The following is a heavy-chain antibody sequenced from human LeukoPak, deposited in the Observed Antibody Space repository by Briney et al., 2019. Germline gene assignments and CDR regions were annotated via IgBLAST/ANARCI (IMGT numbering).Heavy chain of an antibody. CDR3: ARDYKYAFDN. Sequence: GGSLRLSCAASGFTFSDYSMNWVRQAPGKGLEWISYIGIDSGNTNYADSVKGGFTISGDKAKNSLYLQMNSLRVEDTAVYYCARDYKYAFDNWVQGTLVTVSP. J-gene: IGHJ4*02. CDR2: IGIDSGNT. V-gene: IGHV3-48*01. CDR1: GFTFSDYS. D-gene: IGHD5-24*01.